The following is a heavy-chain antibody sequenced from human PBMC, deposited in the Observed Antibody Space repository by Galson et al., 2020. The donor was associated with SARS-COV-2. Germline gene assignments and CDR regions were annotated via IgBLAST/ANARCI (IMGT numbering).Heavy chain of an antibody. J-gene: IGHJ4*02. CDR3: ARDGQTSSGWAFDY. V-gene: IGHV3-33*01. CDR1: GFTFSSHA. CDR2: IFFDGSDK. D-gene: IGHD6-19*01. Sequence: GESLKISCAASGFTFSSHAMHWVRQAPGKGLEWVGQIFFDGSDKYYGDSVKGRFTISRDSSKNTVYLQMNNLRADDTAVYYCARDGQTSSGWAFDYWGQGTLVTVSS.